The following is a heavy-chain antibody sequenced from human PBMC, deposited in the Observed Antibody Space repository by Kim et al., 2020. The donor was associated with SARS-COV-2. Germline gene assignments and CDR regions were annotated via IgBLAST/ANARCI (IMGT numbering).Heavy chain of an antibody. CDR1: GGSISSSSYY. CDR3: ARGYSGSIRRSWFDP. V-gene: IGHV4-39*07. J-gene: IGHJ5*02. CDR2: IYYSGST. D-gene: IGHD1-26*01. Sequence: SETLSLTCTVSGGSISSSSYYWGWIRQPPGKGLEWIGSIYYSGSTYYNPSLKSRVTISVDTSKNQFSLKLSSVTAADTAVYYCARGYSGSIRRSWFDPWGQGTLVTVSS.